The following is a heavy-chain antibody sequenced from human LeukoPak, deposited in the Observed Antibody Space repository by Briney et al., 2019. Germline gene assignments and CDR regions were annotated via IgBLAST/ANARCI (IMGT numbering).Heavy chain of an antibody. V-gene: IGHV3-23*01. CDR2: ISGSGGST. D-gene: IGHD3-10*01. CDR3: AKEMYGSGAFDY. CDR1: GFTVSNNY. Sequence: GGSLRLSCAASGFTVSNNYMSWVRQAPGKGLEWVSAISGSGGSTYYADSVKGRFTISRDNSKNTLYLQMNSLRAEDTAVYYCAKEMYGSGAFDYWGQGTLVTVSS. J-gene: IGHJ4*02.